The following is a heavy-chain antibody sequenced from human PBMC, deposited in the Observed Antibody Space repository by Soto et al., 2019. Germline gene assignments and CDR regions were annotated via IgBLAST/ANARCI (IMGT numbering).Heavy chain of an antibody. Sequence: QVQLVESGGGVVQPGRSLRVSCAASGFTFSNYAMHWVRQAPGKGLEGVAVVSYDGSKQFYADSVEGRFTNSRDSSKSTLYLHMHNLRDEDTAVYYCARDRVYYYDNSGYYNFDYWGQGTLFTVSS. D-gene: IGHD3-22*01. V-gene: IGHV3-30-3*01. CDR2: VSYDGSKQ. J-gene: IGHJ4*02. CDR1: GFTFSNYA. CDR3: ARDRVYYYDNSGYYNFDY.